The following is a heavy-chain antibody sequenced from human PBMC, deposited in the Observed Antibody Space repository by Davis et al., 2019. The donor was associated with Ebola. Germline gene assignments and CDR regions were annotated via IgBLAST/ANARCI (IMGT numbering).Heavy chain of an antibody. D-gene: IGHD3-3*01. Sequence: GESLKISCAASGFVFRNYVMSWVRQAPGKGLEWVSTLGTSADTYYADSVKGRFTISRDNSKKTMYLQMNSLRAEDTAVYYCARSGLSFGVVKYHYGMDVWGKGTTVTVSS. V-gene: IGHV3-23*01. CDR3: ARSGLSFGVVKYHYGMDV. CDR1: GFVFRNYV. CDR2: LGTSADT. J-gene: IGHJ6*04.